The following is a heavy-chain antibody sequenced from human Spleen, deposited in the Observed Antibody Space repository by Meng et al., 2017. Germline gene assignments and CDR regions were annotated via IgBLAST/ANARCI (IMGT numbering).Heavy chain of an antibody. J-gene: IGHJ4*02. CDR3: AREHGGSCYYLDY. CDR2: ISSSGSTI. Sequence: VQLVESGGGLVKPGGSLRLSCVASGGTFRNFWMTWVRQAPGKGLEWVSYISSSGSTIYYADSVKGRFTISRDNAKNSLYLQMNSLRAEDTAVYYCAREHGGSCYYLDYWGQGTLVTVSS. D-gene: IGHD2-15*01. CDR1: GGTFRNFW. V-gene: IGHV3-11*01.